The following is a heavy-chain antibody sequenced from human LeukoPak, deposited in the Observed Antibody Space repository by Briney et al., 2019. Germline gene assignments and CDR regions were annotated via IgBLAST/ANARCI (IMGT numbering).Heavy chain of an antibody. J-gene: IGHJ4*02. Sequence: GGSLRLSCAASGFTFSRYWMTWVRQAPGKGLEWVANIKQDGSEKNYVDSVKGRFTISRDNAKNSLYLQMNSLRAEDTAVYYCARRPPWLPFDYWGQGTLVTVSS. CDR2: IKQDGSEK. D-gene: IGHD3-9*01. CDR1: GFTFSRYW. V-gene: IGHV3-7*01. CDR3: ARRPPWLPFDY.